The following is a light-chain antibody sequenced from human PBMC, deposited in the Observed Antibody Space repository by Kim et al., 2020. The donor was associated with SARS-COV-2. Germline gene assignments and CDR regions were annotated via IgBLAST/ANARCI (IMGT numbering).Light chain of an antibody. CDR1: QSISSY. CDR2: SAS. V-gene: IGKV1-39*01. J-gene: IGKJ2*01. Sequence: DIQMTQSPSSLSASVGDRVTITCRASQSISSYLNWYQHKPGKAPKLLIYSASSLQSGDPSRFSGSGSGTDFTLTITSLQPEDFATYYCQQSYSTPRTFGQGTKLEIK. CDR3: QQSYSTPRT.